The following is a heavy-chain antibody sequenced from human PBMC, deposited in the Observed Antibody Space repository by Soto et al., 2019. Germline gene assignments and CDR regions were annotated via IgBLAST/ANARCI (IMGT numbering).Heavy chain of an antibody. V-gene: IGHV3-23*01. CDR3: AGRGGSYRYYFDY. J-gene: IGHJ4*02. CDR1: GFTFSSYA. D-gene: IGHD2-15*01. CDR2: ISGSGGST. Sequence: GGSLRLSCAASGFTFSSYAMSWVRQAPGKGLEWVSAISGSGGSTYYADSVKGRFTISRDNSKNTLYLQMNSLRAEDTAVYYCAGRGGSYRYYFDYWGQGTLVTVSS.